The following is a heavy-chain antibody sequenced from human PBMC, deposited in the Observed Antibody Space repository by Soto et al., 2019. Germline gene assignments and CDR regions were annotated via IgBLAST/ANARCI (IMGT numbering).Heavy chain of an antibody. J-gene: IGHJ4*02. V-gene: IGHV4-31*03. CDR3: ARSVTSDGYPYYFDY. CDR2: IYYSGST. D-gene: IGHD2-21*01. CDR1: GGSISSGGYY. Sequence: PSETLSLTCTVSGGSISSGGYYWSWIRQHPGKGLEWIGYIYYSGSTYYNPSLKSRVTISVDTSKNQFSLKLSSVTAADTAVYYCARSVTSDGYPYYFDYWGQGTLVTVSS.